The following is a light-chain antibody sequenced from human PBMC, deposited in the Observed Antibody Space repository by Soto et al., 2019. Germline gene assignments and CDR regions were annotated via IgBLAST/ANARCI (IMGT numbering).Light chain of an antibody. CDR1: QSVSSN. J-gene: IGKJ3*01. V-gene: IGKV3-15*01. CDR2: GAS. Sequence: EIVMTQSPPTLSVSPGERATLSCRASQSVSSNLAWYQQKPGQAPRLLIYGASTRATGIPDRFSGSGSGTEFIFPISSLQSEDFAVYYSQQYNNWPFSFGPGTKVDSK. CDR3: QQYNNWPFS.